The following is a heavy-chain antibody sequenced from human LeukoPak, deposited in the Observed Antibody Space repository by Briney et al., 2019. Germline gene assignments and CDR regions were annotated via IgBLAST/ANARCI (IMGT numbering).Heavy chain of an antibody. CDR3: ATRTELLNWYFDL. Sequence: PGGSLRLSCAASGVTVNNNYMTWVRQAPGKGLEWVSLIYADDRTDYTNSVKGRFTISRNNSKNTVYLQMNSLRGEDAAVYYCATRTELLNWYFDLWGRGTLVSVSS. J-gene: IGHJ2*01. V-gene: IGHV3-66*01. CDR2: IYADDRT. D-gene: IGHD3-10*01. CDR1: GVTVNNNY.